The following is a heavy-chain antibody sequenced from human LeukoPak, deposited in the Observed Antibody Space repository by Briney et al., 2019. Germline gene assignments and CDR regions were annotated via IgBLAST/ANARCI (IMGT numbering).Heavy chain of an antibody. J-gene: IGHJ6*03. D-gene: IGHD2-15*01. CDR2: INSDGINT. V-gene: IGHV3-74*01. Sequence: GGSLRLSCAASGFTFSNYWMHWVRQAPGKGLVWVSRINSDGINTSCADSVKGRFTISRDNAKNTLYLQMNSLRAEDTAVYYCARDPGYCSGGSCYSGYMDVWGKGTTVTVSS. CDR1: GFTFSNYW. CDR3: ARDPGYCSGGSCYSGYMDV.